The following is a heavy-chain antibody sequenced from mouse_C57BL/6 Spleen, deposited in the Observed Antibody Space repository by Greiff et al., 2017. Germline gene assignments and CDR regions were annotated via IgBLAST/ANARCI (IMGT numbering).Heavy chain of an antibody. V-gene: IGHV5-4*01. CDR3: AREGAGLYFDY. Sequence: EVKLMESGGGLVKPGGSLKLSCAASGFTFSSYAMSWVRQTPEKRLEWVATISDGGSYTSYPDDVKGRFTISRDNAKNNLYLQMSHLKSEDTAMYYCAREGAGLYFDYWGQGTTLTVSS. CDR1: GFTFSSYA. CDR2: ISDGGSYT. D-gene: IGHD3-1*01. J-gene: IGHJ2*01.